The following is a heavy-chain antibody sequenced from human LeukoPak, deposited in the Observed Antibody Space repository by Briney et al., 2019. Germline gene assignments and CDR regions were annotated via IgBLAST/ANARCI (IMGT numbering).Heavy chain of an antibody. CDR3: ARGLFSSSY. J-gene: IGHJ4*02. CDR2: IKQDGSEK. CDR1: GFTFSIYW. Sequence: GGSLRLSCAASGFTFSIYWMSWVRQAPGKGLEWVANIKQDGSEKYYVDSVKGRFTISRDNAKNSLYLQMNSLRAEDTAVYYCARGLFSSSYRGQGTLVTVSS. V-gene: IGHV3-7*04. D-gene: IGHD2-21*01.